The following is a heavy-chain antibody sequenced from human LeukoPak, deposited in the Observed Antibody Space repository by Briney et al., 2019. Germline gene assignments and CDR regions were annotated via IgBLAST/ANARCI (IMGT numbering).Heavy chain of an antibody. CDR2: ISSSGSTI. V-gene: IGHV3-11*01. D-gene: IGHD2-15*01. J-gene: IGHJ6*03. Sequence: GGSLRLSCAASGFTFSDYYTSWIRQAPGKGLEWVSYISSSGSTIYYADSVKGRFTISRDNAKNSLYLQMNSLRAEDTAVYYCARDKGSALPRDYYYYMDVWGKGTTVTVSS. CDR3: ARDKGSALPRDYYYYMDV. CDR1: GFTFSDYY.